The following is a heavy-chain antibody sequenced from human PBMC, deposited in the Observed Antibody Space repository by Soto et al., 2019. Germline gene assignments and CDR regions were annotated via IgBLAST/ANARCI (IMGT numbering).Heavy chain of an antibody. D-gene: IGHD6-19*01. CDR2: ISGSGGST. Sequence: GGSLRLSCAASGFTFSSYAMSWVRQAPGKWLEWVSSISGSGGSTYYGDSVKVRFTISIDNSNNTLYLQMNSLIAEDTAVYYCEKGPYSSGWTEPLYFHXWGQGTLVTVSX. CDR1: GFTFSSYA. V-gene: IGHV3-23*01. CDR3: EKGPYSSGWTEPLYFHX. J-gene: IGHJ4*02.